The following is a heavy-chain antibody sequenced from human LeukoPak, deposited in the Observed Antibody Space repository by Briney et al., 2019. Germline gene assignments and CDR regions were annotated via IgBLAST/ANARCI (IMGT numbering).Heavy chain of an antibody. Sequence: SETLSLTCTVSGGSISSGSYYWSWIRQPAGKGLEWIGRIYTSGSTNYNPSLKSRVTISVDTSKNQFSLKLSSVTAADTAVYYCARGPTYDFWSGFDAFDIWGQGTMVTVSS. J-gene: IGHJ3*02. V-gene: IGHV4-61*02. CDR1: GGSISSGSYY. D-gene: IGHD3-3*01. CDR2: IYTSGST. CDR3: ARGPTYDFWSGFDAFDI.